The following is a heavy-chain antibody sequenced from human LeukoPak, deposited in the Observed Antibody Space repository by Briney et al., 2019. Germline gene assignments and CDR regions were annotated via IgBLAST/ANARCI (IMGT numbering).Heavy chain of an antibody. D-gene: IGHD2/OR15-2a*01. Sequence: SETLSLTCTVSGGSISSYYWSWIRQPAGKGLEWIGRIYYSGSTYYNPSLESRVTISVDTSMTQFSLRLTSVNAADTAVYFCARDIGIYPHVAFDIWGQGTLVTVSS. J-gene: IGHJ3*02. CDR2: IYYSGST. CDR1: GGSISSYY. CDR3: ARDIGIYPHVAFDI. V-gene: IGHV4-4*07.